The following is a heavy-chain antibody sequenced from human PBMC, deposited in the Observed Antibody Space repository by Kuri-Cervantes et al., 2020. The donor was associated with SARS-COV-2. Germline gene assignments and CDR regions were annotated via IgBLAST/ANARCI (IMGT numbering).Heavy chain of an antibody. CDR1: GYSFTSYW. Sequence: KVSCKSSGYSFTSYWIGWVRQMPGKGLEWMGIIYPGDSDTRYSPSFQGQVTNSADKSISTAYLQWSSLKASDTAMYYCARHATYYYDSSGYYVWGQGTLVTVSS. V-gene: IGHV5-51*01. J-gene: IGHJ4*02. CDR3: ARHATYYYDSSGYYV. CDR2: IYPGDSDT. D-gene: IGHD3-22*01.